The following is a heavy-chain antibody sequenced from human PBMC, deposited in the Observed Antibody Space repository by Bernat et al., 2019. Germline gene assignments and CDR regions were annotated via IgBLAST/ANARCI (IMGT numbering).Heavy chain of an antibody. J-gene: IGHJ3*02. CDR2: ISYDGSKK. D-gene: IGHD2-2*02. CDR1: GFIFSSYA. V-gene: IGHV3-30*01. Sequence: QVQLVESGGGVVQPGRSLRLSCAASGFIFSSYAMHWVRQGPGKGLEWVAFISYDGSKKYYAESGKGRFTISRDNSKNTLYVQMNSLRAEDTAVYYCARDGIDCSSTSCYSERSGAFDIWGQGTVVTVSS. CDR3: ARDGIDCSSTSCYSERSGAFDI.